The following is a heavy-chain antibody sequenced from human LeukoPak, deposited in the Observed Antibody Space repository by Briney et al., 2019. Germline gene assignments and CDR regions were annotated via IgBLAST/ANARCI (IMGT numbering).Heavy chain of an antibody. CDR3: AKNYGSSRYYFDH. V-gene: IGHV3-43*01. CDR2: ISWDGGVT. J-gene: IGHJ4*02. CDR1: GFTFDDHT. D-gene: IGHD3-22*01. Sequence: PGGSLRLSCAASGFTFDDHTMHWVRQAPGKGLEWVSLISWDGGVTKYVGSVKGRFTISRDNSKNTLYLQMNSLRTEDTALYYCAKNYGSSRYYFDHWGQGTLVTVSS.